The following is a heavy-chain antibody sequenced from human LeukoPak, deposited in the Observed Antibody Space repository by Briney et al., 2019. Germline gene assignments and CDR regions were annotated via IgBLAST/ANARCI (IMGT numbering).Heavy chain of an antibody. CDR2: MNPNSGNT. D-gene: IGHD3-10*01. CDR1: GYTFTGYY. J-gene: IGHJ4*02. Sequence: ASVKVSCKASGYTFTGYYMHWVRQAPGQGLEWMGWMNPNSGNTGYAQKFQGRVTITRNTSISTAYMELSSLRSEDTAVYYCATTRYGSGSYYDYWGQGTLVTVSS. V-gene: IGHV1-8*03. CDR3: ATTRYGSGSYYDY.